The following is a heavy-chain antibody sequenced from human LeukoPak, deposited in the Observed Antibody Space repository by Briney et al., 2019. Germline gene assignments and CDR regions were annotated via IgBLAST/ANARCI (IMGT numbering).Heavy chain of an antibody. J-gene: IGHJ4*02. CDR3: AKTPQRYYGSGSPDY. CDR1: GFTFNSYG. V-gene: IGHV3-30*18. CDR2: ISYDGSNK. D-gene: IGHD3-10*01. Sequence: PGGSLRLSCAASGFTFNSYGMHWVRQAPGKGLEWVAVISYDGSNKYYADSVKGRFTISRDNSKNTLYLQMNSLRAEDTAVYYCAKTPQRYYGSGSPDYWGQGTLVTVSS.